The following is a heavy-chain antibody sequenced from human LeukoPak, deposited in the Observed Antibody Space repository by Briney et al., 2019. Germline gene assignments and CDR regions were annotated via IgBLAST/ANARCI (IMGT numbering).Heavy chain of an antibody. Sequence: ASVKVSCKASGYTFTGYYMHWVRQAPGQRLEWMGWINPNSGGTNYAQKFQGRVTMTRDTSISTAYMELSRLRSDDTAVYYCARTFGNILTGYYPDYWGQGTLVTVSS. J-gene: IGHJ4*02. CDR2: INPNSGGT. CDR1: GYTFTGYY. D-gene: IGHD3-9*01. V-gene: IGHV1-2*02. CDR3: ARTFGNILTGYYPDY.